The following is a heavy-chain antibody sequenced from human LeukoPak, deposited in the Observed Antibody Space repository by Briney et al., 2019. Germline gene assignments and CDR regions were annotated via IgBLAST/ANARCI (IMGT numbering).Heavy chain of an antibody. V-gene: IGHV1-8*01. D-gene: IGHD5-12*01. CDR1: GYTFTSYD. Sequence: ASVKVSCKASGYTFTSYDINWVRQATGQGFEWMGWMNPNSGNTGYAQKFQGRVTMTRNTSISTAYMELSSLRSEDTAVYYCASRYSGYDPPFDYWGQGTLVTVSS. J-gene: IGHJ4*02. CDR3: ASRYSGYDPPFDY. CDR2: MNPNSGNT.